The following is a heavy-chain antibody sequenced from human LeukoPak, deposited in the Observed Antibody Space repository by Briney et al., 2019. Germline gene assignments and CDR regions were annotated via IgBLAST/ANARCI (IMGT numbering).Heavy chain of an antibody. CDR2: ISGSGGST. Sequence: PGGSLRLSCGASGFTFRNYAMHWVRRAPGKGLEGVSAISGSGGSTYYADSVKGRFTISRDNSKNTLYLHMNSLRAQDTAVYSCAKYSPCGSGSYYRCFDYWDQGHLVTVSS. V-gene: IGHV3-23*01. CDR1: GFTFRNYA. CDR3: AKYSPCGSGSYYRCFDY. D-gene: IGHD3-10*01. J-gene: IGHJ4*02.